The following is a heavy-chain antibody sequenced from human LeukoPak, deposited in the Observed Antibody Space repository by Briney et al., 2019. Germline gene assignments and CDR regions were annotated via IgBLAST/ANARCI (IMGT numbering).Heavy chain of an antibody. CDR3: AKYPEFGCPIY. CDR1: GFTFSFYA. Sequence: GGSLTLSCAASGFTFSFYAMTWVPQAPGKGVGWVSAISGSGGSTYSAASVKARFTISRDNSKNPLYLQMNSLRAEDGAVYYCAKYPEFGCPIYWGQGTLVTVSS. CDR2: ISGSGGST. J-gene: IGHJ4*02. D-gene: IGHD3-10*01. V-gene: IGHV3-23*01.